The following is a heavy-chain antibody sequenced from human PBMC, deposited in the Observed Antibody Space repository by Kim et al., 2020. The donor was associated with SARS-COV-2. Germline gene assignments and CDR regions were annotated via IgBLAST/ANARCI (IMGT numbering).Heavy chain of an antibody. D-gene: IGHD3-3*01. V-gene: IGHV4-59*13. CDR1: GSSISSNQ. J-gene: IGHJ4*02. CDR2: IYNSGST. CDR3: AKGEVVGDYWRYYFDY. Sequence: SETLSLTCSVSGSSISSNQWSWIRRPPGRRLEWIGFIYNSGSTTYNPSFRSRVTISVDMSKNQFSLRLSSVTAADTATYYCAKGEVVGDYWRYYFDYWGQGILVTVSS.